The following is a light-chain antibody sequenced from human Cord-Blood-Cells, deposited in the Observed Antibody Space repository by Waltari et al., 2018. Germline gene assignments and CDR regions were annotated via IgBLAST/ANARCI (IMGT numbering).Light chain of an antibody. CDR3: QSYDSSNLV. J-gene: IGLJ1*01. CDR1: SCSIASNY. CDR2: EDN. Sequence: NFMLNQPHSVSESPGKTVTISCTRRSCSIASNYVQWYQQPPGSSPTTVIYEDNQRPSGVPDRFSGSIDSSSNSASLTISGLKTEDEADYYCQSYDSSNLVFGTGTKVTVL. V-gene: IGLV6-57*01.